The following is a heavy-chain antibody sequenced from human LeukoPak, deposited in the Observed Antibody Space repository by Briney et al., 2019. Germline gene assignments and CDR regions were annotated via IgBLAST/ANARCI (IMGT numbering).Heavy chain of an antibody. J-gene: IGHJ4*02. CDR1: GFIFSSSA. Sequence: GGSLRLSCAASGFIFSSSAMSWVRQAPGKGLEWVSAISGSGTSTYYADSVKGRFTISRDNSKNTVFLQMNSQRVEDTAVYYCAKDPYYDFWSGYYCDYWGQGTLVTVSS. V-gene: IGHV3-23*01. CDR3: AKDPYYDFWSGYYCDY. CDR2: ISGSGTST. D-gene: IGHD3-3*01.